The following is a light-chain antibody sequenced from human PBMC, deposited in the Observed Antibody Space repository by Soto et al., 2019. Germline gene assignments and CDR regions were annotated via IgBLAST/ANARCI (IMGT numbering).Light chain of an antibody. CDR2: KAS. CDR3: QHYNAYSRT. V-gene: IGKV1-5*03. J-gene: IGKJ1*01. Sequence: DIQMTQSPSTLSASLGDRVTITCRASQSIDTSLAWYQQKPGKAPKLLIYKASSLQSGVPSRFSGSGSGTEFTLTISSLQPDDFATYSCQHYNAYSRTFGQGTKVEVK. CDR1: QSIDTS.